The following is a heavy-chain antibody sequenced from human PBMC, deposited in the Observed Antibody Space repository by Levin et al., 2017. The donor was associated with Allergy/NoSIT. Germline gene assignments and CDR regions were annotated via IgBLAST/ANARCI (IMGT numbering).Heavy chain of an antibody. CDR3: AKVPIGAGRNYYGSGFPIFPFWFDP. CDR1: GFTFSSYA. CDR2: ISGSGGST. J-gene: IGHJ5*02. Sequence: GGSLRLSCAASGFTFSSYAMSWVRQAPGKGLEWVSAISGSGGSTYYADSVKGRFTISRDNSKNTLYLQMNSLRAEDTAVYYCAKVPIGAGRNYYGSGFPIFPFWFDPWGQGTLVTVSS. V-gene: IGHV3-23*01. D-gene: IGHD3-10*01.